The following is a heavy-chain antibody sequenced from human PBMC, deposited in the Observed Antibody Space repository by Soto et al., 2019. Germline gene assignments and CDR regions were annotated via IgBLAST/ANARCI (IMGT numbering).Heavy chain of an antibody. J-gene: IGHJ6*02. CDR2: IIPIFGTA. D-gene: IGHD2-15*01. CDR3: ATRWVRVDYYYGMDV. V-gene: IGHV1-69*01. Sequence: QVQLVQSGAEVKKPGSSVKVSCKASGGTFSSYAISWVRQAPGQGLEWMGGIIPIFGTANYAQKFQCRVTITPDESTSTAYMELSSLRSEDTVVCYCATRWVRVDYYYGMDVWGQGTTVTVSS. CDR1: GGTFSSYA.